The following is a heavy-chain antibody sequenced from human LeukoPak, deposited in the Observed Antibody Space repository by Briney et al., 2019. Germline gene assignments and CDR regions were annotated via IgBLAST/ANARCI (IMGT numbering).Heavy chain of an antibody. J-gene: IGHJ4*02. D-gene: IGHD3-16*01. CDR1: GYNFNNYW. CDR2: IYPGDSDT. CDR3: ARYLHYATFFDY. V-gene: IGHV5-51*01. Sequence: GESLKISCKVSGYNFNNYWIAWVRQMPGKGLEWKGIIYPGDSDTRYSPSFQGQVTISADKSITTAYLQWSSLKASDTAIYYCARYLHYATFFDYWGQGTLVTVSS.